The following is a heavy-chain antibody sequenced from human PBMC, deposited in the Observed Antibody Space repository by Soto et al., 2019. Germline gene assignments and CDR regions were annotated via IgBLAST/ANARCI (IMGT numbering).Heavy chain of an antibody. CDR2: MNPNSDNT. D-gene: IGHD3-3*01. V-gene: IGHV1-8*01. J-gene: IGHJ6*02. CDR3: ARGRTRITIFGVVTRPYYYYGMDV. CDR1: GYTFTRYD. Sequence: SVTVSSKASGYTFTRYDINCVRQAAGQGLERTGWMNPNSDNTGDAQKFQGRVTMTKNTSISTAYMELSSLRSEDTAVYYCARGRTRITIFGVVTRPYYYYGMDVWGQWTTVTGS.